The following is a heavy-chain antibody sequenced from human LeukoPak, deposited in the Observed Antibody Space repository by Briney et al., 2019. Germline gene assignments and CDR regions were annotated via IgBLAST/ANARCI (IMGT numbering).Heavy chain of an antibody. CDR2: IYHSGST. D-gene: IGHD2-2*01. CDR1: GYSISSGYY. V-gene: IGHV4-38-2*01. CDR3: ARHGKDIVVAYFDY. J-gene: IGHJ4*02. Sequence: SETLSLTCAVSGYSISSGYYWGWIRQPPGKGLEWIGSIYHSGSTYYNPSLKSRVTISVDTSKNQFSLKLSSVTAADTAVYYCARHGKDIVVAYFDYWGQGTLVTVSS.